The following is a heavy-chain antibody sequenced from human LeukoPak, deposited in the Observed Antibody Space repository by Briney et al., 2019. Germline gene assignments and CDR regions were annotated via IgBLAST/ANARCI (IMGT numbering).Heavy chain of an antibody. CDR1: GFTFSTYA. CDR3: ARDSYYYDSSGYSSYFDY. J-gene: IGHJ4*02. V-gene: IGHV3-30-3*01. CDR2: ISYDGNNK. Sequence: GRSLRLSCAASGFTFSTYAMHWVRQAPGKGLEWVAVISYDGNNKYYADSVKGRFTISRDISKNTLYLQMNSLRAEDTAVYYCARDSYYYDSSGYSSYFDYWGQGTLVTVSS. D-gene: IGHD3-22*01.